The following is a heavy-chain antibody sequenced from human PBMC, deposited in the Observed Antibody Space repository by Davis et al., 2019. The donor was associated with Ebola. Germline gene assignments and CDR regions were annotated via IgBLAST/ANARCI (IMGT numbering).Heavy chain of an antibody. V-gene: IGHV3-21*01. Sequence: GESLKISCAASGFTFSTYAMGWVRQAPGKGLEWVSSISSSSSYIYYADSVKGRFTISRDNAKNSLSLQMNGLRAEDTAFYYCARGPSTGNSFTYWGQGTLVTVSS. CDR2: ISSSSSYI. J-gene: IGHJ4*02. CDR1: GFTFSTYA. CDR3: ARGPSTGNSFTY. D-gene: IGHD4-23*01.